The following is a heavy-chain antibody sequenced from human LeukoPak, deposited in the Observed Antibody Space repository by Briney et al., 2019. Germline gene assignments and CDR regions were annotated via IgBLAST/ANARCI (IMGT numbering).Heavy chain of an antibody. D-gene: IGHD6-6*01. V-gene: IGHV3-21*01. Sequence: GGSLRLSCAASGFTFSSYSMNWVRQAPGKGLEWVSSISSSSSYIYYADSVKGRFTISRDNAKNSLYLQMDSLRAEDTAVYYCAKEYSSSRGAFDIWGQGTMVTVSS. CDR2: ISSSSSYI. CDR1: GFTFSSYS. J-gene: IGHJ3*02. CDR3: AKEYSSSRGAFDI.